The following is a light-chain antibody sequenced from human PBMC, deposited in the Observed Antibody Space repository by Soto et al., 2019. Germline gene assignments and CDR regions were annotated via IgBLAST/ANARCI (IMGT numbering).Light chain of an antibody. CDR3: ETWDSNTRV. J-gene: IGLJ3*02. V-gene: IGLV4-60*02. Sequence: QAVLTQSSSASASLGSSVKLTCTLSSGHSSYIIAWHQQQPGKAPRYLMKLEGSGSYNKGSGVPDRFSGSSSGADRSLTISNLQFEDEADYYCETWDSNTRVFGGGTKRTVL. CDR1: SGHSSYI. CDR2: LEGSGSY.